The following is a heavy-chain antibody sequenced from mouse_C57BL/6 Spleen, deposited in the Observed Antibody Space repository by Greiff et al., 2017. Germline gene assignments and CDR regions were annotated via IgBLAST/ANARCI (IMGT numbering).Heavy chain of an antibody. V-gene: IGHV1-15*01. CDR3: TRDYRSNYAFPFDY. D-gene: IGHD2-5*01. CDR2: IDPETGGT. Sequence: QVQLQQSGAELVRPGASVTLSCKASGYTFTDYEMHWVKQTPVHGLEWIGAIDPETGGTAYNQKFKGKAILTADKSSSTAYMERRSLTSEDSAVYYCTRDYRSNYAFPFDYWGQGTTLTVSS. J-gene: IGHJ2*01. CDR1: GYTFTDYE.